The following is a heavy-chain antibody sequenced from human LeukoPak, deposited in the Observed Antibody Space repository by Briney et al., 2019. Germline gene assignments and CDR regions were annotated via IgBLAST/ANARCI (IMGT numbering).Heavy chain of an antibody. V-gene: IGHV4-59*12. Sequence: SETLSLTCSLSGGSISVYYWSWIRQSPGKGLEWIGYIYYDGSTNYNPSLRSRVTISVDKSKNQFSLKVRSATAADTAVYYCARGVCGGSPPYYFDYWGKGTLVTVSS. J-gene: IGHJ4*02. CDR1: GGSISVYY. CDR2: IYYDGST. CDR3: ARGVCGGSPPYYFDY. D-gene: IGHD3-10*01.